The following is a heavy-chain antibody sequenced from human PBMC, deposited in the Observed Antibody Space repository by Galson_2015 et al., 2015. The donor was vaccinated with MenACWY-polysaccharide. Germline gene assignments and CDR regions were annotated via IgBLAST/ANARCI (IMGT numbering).Heavy chain of an antibody. CDR3: ARDTPGIEDFDY. CDR1: GFTFRSHD. V-gene: IGHV3-48*03. J-gene: IGHJ4*02. D-gene: IGHD1-1*01. CDR2: IDTSGTST. Sequence: SLRLSCAVSGFTFRSHDMNWVRQAPGKGLEWVSYIDTSGTSTKYADSVKGQFIMSRDNAKNSLYLQMNSLRLEDTAVYYCARDTPGIEDFDYWGQGILVTVSS.